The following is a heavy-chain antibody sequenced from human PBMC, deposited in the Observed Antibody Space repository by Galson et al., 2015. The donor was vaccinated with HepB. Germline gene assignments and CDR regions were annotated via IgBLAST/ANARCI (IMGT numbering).Heavy chain of an antibody. V-gene: IGHV1-69*02. CDR2: IIPILGIA. CDR1: GGTFSSYT. Sequence: SVKVSCKASGGTFSSYTISWVRQAPGQGLEWMGRIIPILGIANYAQKFQGRVTITADKSTSTAYIELSSLRSEDTAVYYCARGPSGYASGIGYWGQGTLVTVSS. D-gene: IGHD5-12*01. J-gene: IGHJ4*02. CDR3: ARGPSGYASGIGY.